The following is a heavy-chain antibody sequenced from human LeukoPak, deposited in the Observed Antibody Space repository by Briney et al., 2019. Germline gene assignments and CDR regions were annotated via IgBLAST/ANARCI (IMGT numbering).Heavy chain of an antibody. Sequence: PPGGSLRLSCAASGFTFSSYWMSWVRQAPGKGLEWVANINQDGSTKYYVDSVRGRFTISRDNTKNSVFLQMNSLRAEDTAVYYCARVGYSSSSIDYWGQGTLVTVSS. CDR3: ARVGYSSSSIDY. J-gene: IGHJ4*02. CDR2: INQDGSTK. V-gene: IGHV3-7*01. D-gene: IGHD6-6*01. CDR1: GFTFSSYW.